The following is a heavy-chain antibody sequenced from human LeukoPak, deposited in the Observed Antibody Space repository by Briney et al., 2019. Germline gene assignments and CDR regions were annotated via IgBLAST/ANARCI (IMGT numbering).Heavy chain of an antibody. CDR1: DGSFSGYY. CDR3: ARGLNDSWTGENY. CDR2: INHSGST. J-gene: IGHJ4*02. Sequence: PSETLSLTCAVYDGSFSGYYWSWIRQPPGKGLEWIGEINHSGSTNHNPSLKSRVTISLDTSKSQFSLKVRYVTAADTAVYYCARGLNDSWTGENYWGQGTLVTVSS. V-gene: IGHV4-34*01. D-gene: IGHD3-3*01.